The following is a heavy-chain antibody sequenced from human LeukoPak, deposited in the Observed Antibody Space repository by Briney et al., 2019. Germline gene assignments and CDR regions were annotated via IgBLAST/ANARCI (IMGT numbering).Heavy chain of an antibody. D-gene: IGHD5-18*01. Sequence: NPAGSLRLSCAPPGFSFSSYSMDSVRQAPRKGLEWVSSITSSSSYIYYADSVKGRFTISRDNAKNSLYLQLNSLRAEDTAVYYCARVRGGYSYGYGAMDVWGKGTTVTVSS. CDR2: ITSSSSYI. J-gene: IGHJ6*03. CDR1: GFSFSSYS. V-gene: IGHV3-21*01. CDR3: ARVRGGYSYGYGAMDV.